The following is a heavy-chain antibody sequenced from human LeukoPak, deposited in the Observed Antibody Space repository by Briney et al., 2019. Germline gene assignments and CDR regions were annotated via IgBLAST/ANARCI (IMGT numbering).Heavy chain of an antibody. CDR3: AKANCSGGSCYTDY. D-gene: IGHD2-15*01. V-gene: IGHV3-7*01. J-gene: IGHJ4*02. CDR2: IKQDGTQK. CDR1: GFTFSDYW. Sequence: GGSLRLSCAASGFTFSDYWMSWVRQAPGKGLEWVANIKQDGTQKYYVDSMKGRLTTSRDNAKNSLYLQMNSLRAEDTAVYYCAKANCSGGSCYTDYWGQGTLVTVSS.